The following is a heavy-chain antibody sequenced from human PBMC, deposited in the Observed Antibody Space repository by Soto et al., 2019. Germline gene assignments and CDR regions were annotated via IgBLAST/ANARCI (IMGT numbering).Heavy chain of an antibody. CDR1: GFTFSSYG. CDR3: ANGYGSTI. J-gene: IGHJ4*02. CDR2: ISSSGNYI. V-gene: IGHV3-21*01. Sequence: LRLSCAASGFTFSSYGMNWVRQAPGKGLEWVSSISSSGNYIYYADSVKGRSTISRDNAKNSLYLQMNSLRAEDTAVYYCANGYGSTIWGQGTLVTVSS. D-gene: IGHD3-10*01.